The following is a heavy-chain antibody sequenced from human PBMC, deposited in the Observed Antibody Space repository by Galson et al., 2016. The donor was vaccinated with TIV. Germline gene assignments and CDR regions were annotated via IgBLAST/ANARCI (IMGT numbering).Heavy chain of an antibody. Sequence: SLRLSCAASGFTFSNYGMHWVRQAPGKGLEWVAVIWYDGSNKYYADSMKGRFTISRANSKHTLYLQMNSLRAEDTAVYYCARGYSSGFLQVDAFDIWGQGTMVTVSS. CDR1: GFTFSNYG. J-gene: IGHJ3*02. CDR2: IWYDGSNK. D-gene: IGHD6-19*01. V-gene: IGHV3-33*01. CDR3: ARGYSSGFLQVDAFDI.